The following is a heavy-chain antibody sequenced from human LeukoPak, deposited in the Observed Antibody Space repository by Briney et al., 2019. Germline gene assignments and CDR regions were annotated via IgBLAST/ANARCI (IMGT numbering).Heavy chain of an antibody. CDR2: IWYDGSNK. V-gene: IGHV3-33*01. CDR3: ARETIAAAGEDWFDP. D-gene: IGHD6-13*01. J-gene: IGHJ5*02. Sequence: GRSLRLSCAASGFTFSSYGMHWVSQAPGKGLEWVAVIWYDGSNKYYADSVKGRFTISRDNSKNTLYLQMNSLRAEDTAVYYCARETIAAAGEDWFDPWGQGTLVTVSS. CDR1: GFTFSSYG.